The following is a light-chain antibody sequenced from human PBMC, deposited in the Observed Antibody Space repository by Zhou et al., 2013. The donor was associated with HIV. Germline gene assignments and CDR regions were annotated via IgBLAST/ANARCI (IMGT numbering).Light chain of an antibody. CDR2: GAS. J-gene: IGKJ3*01. Sequence: EIVMTQSPATLSVSPGERATLSCRASQSVSSNLAWYQQKPGQAPRLLTYGASIRATGIPARFSGSGSGTEFTLTISILQSEDFAVYYCQQYNNWGFTFGPGTKVDIK. V-gene: IGKV3D-15*03. CDR3: QQYNNWGFT. CDR1: QSVSSN.